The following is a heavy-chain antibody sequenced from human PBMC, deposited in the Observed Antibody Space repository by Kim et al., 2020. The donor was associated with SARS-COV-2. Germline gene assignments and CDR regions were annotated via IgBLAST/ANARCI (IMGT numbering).Heavy chain of an antibody. CDR1: GFTFSSYA. CDR2: ISYDGSNK. D-gene: IGHD1-26*01. J-gene: IGHJ4*01. CDR3: ARNGMGNEFDY. Sequence: GGSLRLSCAASGFTFSSYAMHWVRQAPGKGLEWVAVISYDGSNKYYADSVKGRFTISRDNSKNTLYLQMNSLRAEDTAVYYCARNGMGNEFDYWGHGTLV. V-gene: IGHV3-30*04.